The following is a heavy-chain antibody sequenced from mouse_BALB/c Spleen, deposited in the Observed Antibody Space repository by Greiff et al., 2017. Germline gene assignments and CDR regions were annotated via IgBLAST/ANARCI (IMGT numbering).Heavy chain of an antibody. J-gene: IGHJ3*01. CDR1: GYTFTSYT. V-gene: IGHV1-4*01. CDR2: INPSSGYT. D-gene: IGHD2-4*01. CDR3: ASQGTMTAWFAY. Sequence: QVQLQQSGAELARPGASVKMSCKASGYTFTSYTMHWVKQRPGQGLEWIGYINPSSGYTNYNQKFKDKATLTADKSSSTAYMQLSSLTSEDSAVYYCASQGTMTAWFAYWGQGTLVTVSA.